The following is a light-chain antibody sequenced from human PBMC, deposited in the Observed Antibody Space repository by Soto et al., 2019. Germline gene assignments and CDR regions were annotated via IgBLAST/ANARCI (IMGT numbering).Light chain of an antibody. CDR3: QSDDSRRIRMV. Sequence: QSVLTQAPSVSGAPGQRVTISCSGSSSNIGAGYDVHWYQQLPGTAPKLLMYGNGNRPSGVPDRFSGSKSGTSASLAITGLQAEDDADYYCQSDDSRRIRMVFGGGTKLTVL. CDR2: GNG. V-gene: IGLV1-40*01. J-gene: IGLJ2*01. CDR1: SSNIGAGYD.